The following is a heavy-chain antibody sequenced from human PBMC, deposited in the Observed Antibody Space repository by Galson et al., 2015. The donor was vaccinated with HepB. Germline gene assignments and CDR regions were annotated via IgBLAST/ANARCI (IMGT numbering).Heavy chain of an antibody. CDR1: GASASSHY. CDR3: VRDHGGGFFDL. Sequence: ETLSLTCTVSGASASSHYWAWIRYTPGKGREWMGWVYHNGETNYHPSLKSRITMSMDTSKNQFSLKLTSVTTADTAIYYCVRDHGGGFFDLWGRGTHVVVSS. D-gene: IGHD4-23*01. V-gene: IGHV4-59*02. CDR2: VYHNGET. J-gene: IGHJ2*01.